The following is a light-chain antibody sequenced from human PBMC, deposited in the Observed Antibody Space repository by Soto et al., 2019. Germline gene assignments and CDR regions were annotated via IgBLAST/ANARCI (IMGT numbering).Light chain of an antibody. CDR3: QQRSSWPYT. V-gene: IGKV3-11*01. CDR1: QSVSSY. Sequence: EIVLTQSPGTLSLSPGERATLSCRASQSVSSYLAWYQHKPGQAPRLLIYDASNRATDIPARFSGSGSGTDFTLTISSLEPEDFAVYYCQQRSSWPYTFGQGTKLEIK. CDR2: DAS. J-gene: IGKJ2*01.